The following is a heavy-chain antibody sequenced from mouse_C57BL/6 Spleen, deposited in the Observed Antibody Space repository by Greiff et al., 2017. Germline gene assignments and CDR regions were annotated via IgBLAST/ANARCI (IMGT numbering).Heavy chain of an antibody. J-gene: IGHJ4*01. CDR1: GFTFSDYG. CDR2: ISSGSSTI. Sequence: EVHLVESGGGLVKPGGSLKLSCAASGFTFSDYGMHWVRQAPEKGLEWVAYISSGSSTIYYADTVKGRFTISRDNAKNTLFLQMTSLRSEDTAMYYCARDDYDGVYYAMDYWGQGTSVTVSS. D-gene: IGHD2-4*01. CDR3: ARDDYDGVYYAMDY. V-gene: IGHV5-17*01.